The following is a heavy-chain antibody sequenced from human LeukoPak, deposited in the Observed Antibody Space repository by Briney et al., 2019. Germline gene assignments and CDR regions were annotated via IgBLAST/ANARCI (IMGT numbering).Heavy chain of an antibody. J-gene: IGHJ4*02. D-gene: IGHD3-22*01. CDR1: SHPMNTVDYS. Sequence: SETLSLTCTVSSHPMNTVDYSWSWIRQPPGKGLEWIGYINNRGTPHNPSVKSRVAISGDTSKNQFSLKLTCVTAADTAVYYCAAGGHYYDSSGYYCFQDWGQGSLVTVSS. CDR2: INNRGTP. CDR3: AAGGHYYDSSGYYCFQD. V-gene: IGHV4-30-4*01.